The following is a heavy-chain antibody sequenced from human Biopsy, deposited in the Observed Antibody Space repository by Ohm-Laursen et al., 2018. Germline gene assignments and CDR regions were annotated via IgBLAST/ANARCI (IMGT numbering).Heavy chain of an antibody. CDR2: VYWDDDK. J-gene: IGHJ4*02. V-gene: IGHV2-5*02. D-gene: IGHD5-24*01. Sequence: TQTLTLTCTFSGFSLNTGGVGVGWIRQPPGKALQWLALVYWDDDKRYSPTLKNRLTITKDTSQNQVVLTMTNMEPVDTGTYYCAHSAGSDGFNVNFDYWGQGTLVTVPS. CDR1: GFSLNTGGVG. CDR3: AHSAGSDGFNVNFDY.